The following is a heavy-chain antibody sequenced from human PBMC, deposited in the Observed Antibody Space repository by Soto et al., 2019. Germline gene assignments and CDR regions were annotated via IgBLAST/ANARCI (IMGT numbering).Heavy chain of an antibody. J-gene: IGHJ6*02. CDR3: ASSRYGSGSYYNTIPYYYYGMDV. Sequence: GASVKVSCKASGGTFSSYAISWVRQAPGQGLEWMGGIIPIFGTANYAQKFQGRVTITADESTSTAYMELSSLRAEDTAVYYCASSRYGSGSYYNTIPYYYYGMDVWGQGTTVTVSS. V-gene: IGHV1-69*13. CDR1: GGTFSSYA. CDR2: IIPIFGTA. D-gene: IGHD3-10*01.